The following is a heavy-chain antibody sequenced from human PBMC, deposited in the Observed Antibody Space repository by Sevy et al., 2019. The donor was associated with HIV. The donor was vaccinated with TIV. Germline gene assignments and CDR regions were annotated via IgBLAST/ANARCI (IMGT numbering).Heavy chain of an antibody. CDR1: GYFFTGYY. CDR2: INPNSGGT. CDR3: ARGGGYSSGWWTFDY. Sequence: ASVKVSCKASGYFFTGYYLHWVRQTPGQGLEWMGRINPNSGGTNYAQNFQGRVTMTRDTSISTAYMELSRLSSDDTAVYYCARGGGYSSGWWTFDYWGQGTLVTVSS. J-gene: IGHJ4*02. V-gene: IGHV1-2*06. D-gene: IGHD6-19*01.